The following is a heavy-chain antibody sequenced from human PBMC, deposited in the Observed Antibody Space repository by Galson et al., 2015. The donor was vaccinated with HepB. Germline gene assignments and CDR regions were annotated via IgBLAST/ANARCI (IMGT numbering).Heavy chain of an antibody. Sequence: SLRLSCAASGFTFSSYWMHWVRQAPGTGLVWVSRINSDGSSTSYADSVKGRFTISRDNAKNTLYLQMNSLRAEDTAVYYCARGGGEQQPTRGYYYYGMDVWGQGTTVTVSS. CDR1: GFTFSSYW. CDR3: ARGGGEQQPTRGYYYYGMDV. J-gene: IGHJ6*02. CDR2: INSDGSST. D-gene: IGHD6-13*01. V-gene: IGHV3-74*01.